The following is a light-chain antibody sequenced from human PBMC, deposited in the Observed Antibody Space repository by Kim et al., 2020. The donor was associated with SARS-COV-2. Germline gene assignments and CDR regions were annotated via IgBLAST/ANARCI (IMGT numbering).Light chain of an antibody. CDR2: DAS. V-gene: IGKV1D-13*01. CDR3: HQFNNYPLT. Sequence: AIQLTQSPSSLSASVGDRVTITCRASQGISSALAWYQQKPGKAPELLIYDASSLQGGVPSRFSGSGSGTDFTLTISSLQPEYFATYYCHQFNNYPLTFGGGTKVDIK. CDR1: QGISSA. J-gene: IGKJ4*01.